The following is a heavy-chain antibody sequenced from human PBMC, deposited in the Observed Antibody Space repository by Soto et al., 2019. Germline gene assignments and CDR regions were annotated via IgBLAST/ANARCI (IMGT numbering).Heavy chain of an antibody. Sequence: SGTPSITCPVSGGSISKRRYYWGWDRQPPGKGLEWIGSIHYSGSTYNNPSLRSRVSMSIDTSKDQFSLKLKSVTAADTALYFCARQRTSVVTQAYFDVWGPGSLVTVSS. CDR2: IHYSGST. V-gene: IGHV4-39*01. J-gene: IGHJ4*02. CDR3: ARQRTSVVTQAYFDV. CDR1: GGSISKRRYY. D-gene: IGHD2-21*02.